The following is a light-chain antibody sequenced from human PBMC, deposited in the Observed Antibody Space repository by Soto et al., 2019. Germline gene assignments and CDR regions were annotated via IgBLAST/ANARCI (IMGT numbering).Light chain of an antibody. V-gene: IGLV1-47*01. Sequence: QSVLTQPPSASGTPGQSVTISCSGSSSNIGSNFVYWYQQLPGTAPKLLIYRNAQRPSGVPDRFSGSKSGTSASLAISGLRSEDETDYYCAAWDDSLSGWVFGGGTKVTVL. CDR2: RNA. CDR3: AAWDDSLSGWV. J-gene: IGLJ3*02. CDR1: SSNIGSNF.